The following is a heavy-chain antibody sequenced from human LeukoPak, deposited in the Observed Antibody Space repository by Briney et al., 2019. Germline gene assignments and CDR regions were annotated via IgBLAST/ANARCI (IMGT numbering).Heavy chain of an antibody. Sequence: GGSLRLSCAASGFTVSNNHMSWVRQAPGKGLEWVSIIHSDDRTYYADSVKGRFTISRDNSKNTLYLQMNSLRAEDTAVYYCARDRDYSSSWYSVYDAFDIWGQGTMVTVSS. CDR2: IHSDDRT. V-gene: IGHV3-53*01. D-gene: IGHD6-13*01. J-gene: IGHJ3*02. CDR1: GFTVSNNH. CDR3: ARDRDYSSSWYSVYDAFDI.